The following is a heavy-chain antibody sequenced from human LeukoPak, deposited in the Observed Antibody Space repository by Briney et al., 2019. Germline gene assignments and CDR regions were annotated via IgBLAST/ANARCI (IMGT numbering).Heavy chain of an antibody. Sequence: KASETLSLTCTVSGGSISSYYWSWIRQPPGKGLEWIGYIYYSGSTNYNPSLKSRVTISVDTSKNQFSLKLSSVTAADTAVYYCARDNFGEVFTDWGQGTLVTVSS. J-gene: IGHJ4*02. V-gene: IGHV4-59*01. CDR3: ARDNFGEVFTD. CDR1: GGSISSYY. CDR2: IYYSGST. D-gene: IGHD3-10*01.